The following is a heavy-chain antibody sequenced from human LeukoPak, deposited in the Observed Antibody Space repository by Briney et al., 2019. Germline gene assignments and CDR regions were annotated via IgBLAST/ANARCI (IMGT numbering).Heavy chain of an antibody. V-gene: IGHV4-4*02. D-gene: IGHD3-22*01. CDR1: GGSISSPNW. Sequence: SGTLPLTCAVSGGSISSPNWWSWVRQPPGKGLEWIGEIYHTGSTNYSPSLKSRVTMSLDKSKNQYSLNLSSVTAADTAVYYCATYYDSSGYRFDYWGQGTLVTVSS. J-gene: IGHJ4*02. CDR2: IYHTGST. CDR3: ATYYDSSGYRFDY.